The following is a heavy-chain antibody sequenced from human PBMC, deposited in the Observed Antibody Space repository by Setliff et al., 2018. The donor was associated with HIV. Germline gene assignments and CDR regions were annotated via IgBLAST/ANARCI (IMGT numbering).Heavy chain of an antibody. CDR1: GAPMTSGGYY. CDR3: ARASGITLVRGARYYMDV. D-gene: IGHD3-10*01. Sequence: SETLSLTCTVSGAPMTSGGYYWSWIRQHPGKGLEWIGYMSHSGATYYNPSLKGRLIISVDTSNNQFSLNLTSVTASDTALYFCARASGITLVRGARYYMDVWGKGTTVTVSS. CDR2: MSHSGAT. V-gene: IGHV4-31*03. J-gene: IGHJ6*03.